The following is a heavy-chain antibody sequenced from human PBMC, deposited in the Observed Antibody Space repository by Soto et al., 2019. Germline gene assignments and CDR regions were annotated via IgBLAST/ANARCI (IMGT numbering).Heavy chain of an antibody. J-gene: IGHJ4*02. CDR2: IYPGDSDT. Sequence: GESLKISCEGSGYNFNTYWVGWVRQMPGKGLEWMGIIYPGDSDTRYSPSFQGQVTISADKSISTAYLQWSSLKASDTAMYYCARLSGYSSGWTRFDYWGQGTLVTVS. V-gene: IGHV5-51*01. CDR3: ARLSGYSSGWTRFDY. D-gene: IGHD6-19*01. CDR1: GYNFNTYW.